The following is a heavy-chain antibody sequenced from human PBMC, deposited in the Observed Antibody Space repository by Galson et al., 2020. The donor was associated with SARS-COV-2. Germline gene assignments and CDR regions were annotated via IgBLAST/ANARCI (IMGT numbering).Heavy chain of an antibody. D-gene: IGHD4-17*01. CDR3: ARQINYGGNPIEYFQH. V-gene: IGHV5-51*01. J-gene: IGHJ1*01. CDR2: IYPGDSDT. Sequence: GESLKISCKGFGYSFTSYWIGWVRQMPGKGLEWMGIIYPGDSDTRYSPSFQGQVTISADKSISTAYLQWSSLKASDTAMYYCARQINYGGNPIEYFQHWGQGTLVTVSS. CDR1: GYSFTSYW.